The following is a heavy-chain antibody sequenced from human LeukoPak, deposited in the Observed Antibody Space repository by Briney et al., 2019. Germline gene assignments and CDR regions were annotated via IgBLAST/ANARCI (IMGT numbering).Heavy chain of an antibody. CDR3: AREGDYGASDYFDY. D-gene: IGHD3-16*01. V-gene: IGHV1-69*01. J-gene: IGHJ4*02. CDR2: IIPIFGTA. Sequence: SVKVSCKASGGTFSSYATSWVRPAPGQGLEWMGGIIPIFGTANYSQKFQGRVTITADESTSTAYMELSSLRSEDTAVYYCAREGDYGASDYFDYWGQGTLVTVSS. CDR1: GGTFSSYA.